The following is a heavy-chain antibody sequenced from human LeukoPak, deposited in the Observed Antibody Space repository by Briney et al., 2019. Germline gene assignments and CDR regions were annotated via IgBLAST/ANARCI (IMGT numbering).Heavy chain of an antibody. CDR1: GGSISSSSYY. CDR2: IYYSGST. V-gene: IGHV4-39*01. J-gene: IGHJ5*02. Sequence: SETLSLTCTVSGGSISSSSYYWGWIRQPPGKGLEWIGSIYYSGSTYYNPSLKSRVTISVDTSKNQFSLKLSSVTAADTAVYYCARRGPYGSGSYFGSSWVLPSDNWFDPWGQGTLVTVSS. D-gene: IGHD3-10*01. CDR3: ARRGPYGSGSYFGSSWVLPSDNWFDP.